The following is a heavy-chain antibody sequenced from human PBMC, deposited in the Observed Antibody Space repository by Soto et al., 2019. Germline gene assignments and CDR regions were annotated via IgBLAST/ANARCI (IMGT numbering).Heavy chain of an antibody. CDR2: IIPIFGTA. D-gene: IGHD1-26*01. CDR1: GGTFSSYA. J-gene: IGHJ4*02. CDR3: ARVWVEWGFSFDY. V-gene: IGHV1-69*13. Sequence: ASVKVSCKASGGTFSSYAISWVRQAPGQGLEWMGGIIPIFGTANYAQKFQGRVTITADESTSTAYMELSSLRSEDTAVYYCARVWVEWGFSFDYWGQGTLVTVSS.